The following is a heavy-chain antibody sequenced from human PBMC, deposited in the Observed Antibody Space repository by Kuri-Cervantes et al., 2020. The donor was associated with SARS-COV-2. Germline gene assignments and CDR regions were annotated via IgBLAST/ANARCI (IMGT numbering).Heavy chain of an antibody. CDR3: ARGLSSVDCSGGSCYYFDY. D-gene: IGHD2-15*01. V-gene: IGHV4-38-2*02. CDR1: GYSISSGYY. CDR2: IYHSGST. Sequence: SETLSLTCTVSGYSISSGYYWGWIRQPPGKGLEWIGSIYHSGSTYYNPSLKSRVTISVDTSKNQFSLKLSSVTAADTAVYYCARGLSSVDCSGGSCYYFDYWGQGTLVTVSS. J-gene: IGHJ4*02.